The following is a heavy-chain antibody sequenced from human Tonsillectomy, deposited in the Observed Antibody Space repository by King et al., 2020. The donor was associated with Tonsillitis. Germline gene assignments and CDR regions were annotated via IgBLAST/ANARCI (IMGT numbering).Heavy chain of an antibody. J-gene: IGHJ6*02. Sequence: VQLVESGGGLVQPGGSLRLSCAASGFTFSSYWMSWVRQAPGKGLEWVANIKQDGSEKYYVDSVKGRFTISRDNAKNSLYLQMNSLRAEDSAVYYCARDHPITVGATRPPLYYSYGMDVWGQGTTVTVSS. D-gene: IGHD1-26*01. V-gene: IGHV3-7*01. CDR1: GFTFSSYW. CDR3: ARDHPITVGATRPPLYYSYGMDV. CDR2: IKQDGSEK.